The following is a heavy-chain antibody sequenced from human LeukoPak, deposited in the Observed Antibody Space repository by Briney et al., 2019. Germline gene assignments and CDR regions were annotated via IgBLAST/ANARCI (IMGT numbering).Heavy chain of an antibody. J-gene: IGHJ6*02. Sequence: SETLSLTCTVSGGSISSYYWSWIRQPPGKGLEWIGYIYYSGSTNYNPSLKSRVTISVDTSKNQFSLKLSSVTAADTAVYYCAREAYYGSGSYYKGGGSGYYYGMDVWGQGTTVTVSS. D-gene: IGHD3-10*01. CDR3: AREAYYGSGSYYKGGGSGYYYGMDV. V-gene: IGHV4-59*01. CDR1: GGSISSYY. CDR2: IYYSGST.